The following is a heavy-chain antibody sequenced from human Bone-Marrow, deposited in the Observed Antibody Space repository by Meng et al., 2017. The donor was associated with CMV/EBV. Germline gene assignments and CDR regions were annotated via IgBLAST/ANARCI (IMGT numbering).Heavy chain of an antibody. CDR3: ARVTSRHGWFDP. CDR1: GYSISSGYY. CDR2: IYHSGST. V-gene: IGHV4-38-2*02. J-gene: IGHJ5*02. D-gene: IGHD1-1*01. Sequence: SEPLSLTCTASGYSISSGYYWGWIRQPPGKGLEWIGSIYHSGSTYYNPSLKSRVTISVDTSKNQFSLKLSSVTAADTAVYYCARVTSRHGWFDPWGQGTLVTVSS.